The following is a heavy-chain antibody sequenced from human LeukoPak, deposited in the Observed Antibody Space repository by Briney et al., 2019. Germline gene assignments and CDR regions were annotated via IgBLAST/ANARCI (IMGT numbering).Heavy chain of an antibody. J-gene: IGHJ5*02. CDR1: GGSISGYC. CDR2: ISYSGST. V-gene: IGHV4-59*08. D-gene: IGHD6-13*01. CDR3: ARQYSSPPLNWFDP. Sequence: PSETLSLTCTVSGGSISGYCWTWIRQPPGKGLEWIGYISYSGSTNYNPSLKSRVTISVDTSKNQFSLKLSSVTAADTAVYYCARQYSSPPLNWFDPWGQGTLVTVSS.